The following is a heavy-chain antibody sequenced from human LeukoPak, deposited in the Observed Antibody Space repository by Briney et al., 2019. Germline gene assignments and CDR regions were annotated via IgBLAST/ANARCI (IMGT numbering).Heavy chain of an antibody. CDR2: IYYSGST. CDR3: ARDRRYCSSTSCYLGYYYYMDV. CDR1: GGSISSGDYY. D-gene: IGHD2-2*01. V-gene: IGHV4-30-4*08. J-gene: IGHJ6*03. Sequence: SETLSLTCTVSGGSISSGDYYWSWIRQPPGKGLEWIGYIYYSGSTYYNPSLKSRVTISVDTSKNQFSLKLSSVTAADTAVYYCARDRRYCSSTSCYLGYYYYMDVWGKGTTVTVSS.